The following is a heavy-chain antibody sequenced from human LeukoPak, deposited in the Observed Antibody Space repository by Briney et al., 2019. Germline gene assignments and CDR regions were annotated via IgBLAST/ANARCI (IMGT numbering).Heavy chain of an antibody. CDR1: GFTFSSYA. J-gene: IGHJ4*02. V-gene: IGHV3-30-3*01. CDR2: ISYDGSNK. Sequence: GGSLRLSCAASGFTFSSYAMHWARQAPGKGLEWVAVISYDGSNKYYADSVKGRFTISRDNSKNTLYLQMNSLRAEDTAVYYCARDRGIALDYWGQGTLVTVSS. CDR3: ARDRGIALDY. D-gene: IGHD2-21*01.